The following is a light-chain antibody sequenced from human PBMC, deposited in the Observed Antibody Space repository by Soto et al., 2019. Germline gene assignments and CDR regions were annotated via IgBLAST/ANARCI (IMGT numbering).Light chain of an antibody. CDR2: TAS. J-gene: IGKJ4*01. V-gene: IGKV1-39*01. CDR1: QTISIF. Sequence: DIQMTQSLSSLSASVGDRVTITCRASQTISIFLNWYQHKPGKPPTLLIYTASSLQSGVPSRFSGSGSGTDFTLTISSLQPEDFATYYCQQSYKTPLPFGGGTKVAIK. CDR3: QQSYKTPLP.